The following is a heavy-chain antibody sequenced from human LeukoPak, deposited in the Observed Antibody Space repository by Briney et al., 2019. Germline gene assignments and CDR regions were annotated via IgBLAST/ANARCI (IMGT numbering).Heavy chain of an antibody. Sequence: GGSLRLSCAASGFTFSSYGMHWVRQAPGKGLEWVAVISYDGSNKYYADSVKGRFTISRDNSKNTLYLQTNSLRAEDTAVYYCAKSRGPLWLQDRYAPLDYWGQGTLVTVSS. CDR1: GFTFSSYG. D-gene: IGHD5-18*01. CDR3: AKSRGPLWLQDRYAPLDY. CDR2: ISYDGSNK. V-gene: IGHV3-30*18. J-gene: IGHJ4*02.